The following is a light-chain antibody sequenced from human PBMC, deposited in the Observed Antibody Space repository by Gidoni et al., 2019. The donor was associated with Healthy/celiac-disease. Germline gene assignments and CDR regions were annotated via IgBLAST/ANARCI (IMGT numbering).Light chain of an antibody. J-gene: IGKJ3*01. Sequence: DIQMTQSPSSLSASVGDRVTITCQASQDISNYLNWYQQKPGKAPKLLIYDASNLETGVPSRFSGSGSGTDFTFTISSLQPEDIATYYCQQYDTIFTFXPGTKVDIK. CDR3: QQYDTIFT. CDR2: DAS. CDR1: QDISNY. V-gene: IGKV1-33*01.